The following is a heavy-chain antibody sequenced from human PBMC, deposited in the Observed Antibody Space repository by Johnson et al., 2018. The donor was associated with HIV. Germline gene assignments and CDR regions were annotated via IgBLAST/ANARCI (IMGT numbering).Heavy chain of an antibody. CDR3: ASGALAYCGGDCYSDAFDI. CDR1: GFTFSSYG. Sequence: QVLLVESGGGVVQPGGSLRLSCAASGFTFSSYGMHWVRQAPGKGLEWVSGISWNSGGIGYEDSVKGRFTISRDNSENTLYLQMNSLRAEDTAVYYCASGALAYCGGDCYSDAFDIWGQGTMVTVSS. CDR2: ISWNSGGI. J-gene: IGHJ3*02. D-gene: IGHD2-21*02. V-gene: IGHV3-NL1*01.